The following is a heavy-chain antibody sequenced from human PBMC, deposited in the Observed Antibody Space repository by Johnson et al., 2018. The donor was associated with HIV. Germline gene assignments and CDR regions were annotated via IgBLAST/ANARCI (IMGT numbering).Heavy chain of an antibody. CDR3: AKLGLLAVADDAFDI. CDR2: LSNK. D-gene: IGHD6-19*01. J-gene: IGHJ3*02. CDR1: GFTFSDYA. Sequence: QVQLVESGGGLLPPGGSLKLSCAASGFTFSDYAMAWVRQAPGKGLQWLAELSNKYYADSVKGRFTISRDNSKNTLYLQMNSLRAEDTAVYYCAKLGLLAVADDAFDIWGQGTMVTVSS. V-gene: IGHV3-30*02.